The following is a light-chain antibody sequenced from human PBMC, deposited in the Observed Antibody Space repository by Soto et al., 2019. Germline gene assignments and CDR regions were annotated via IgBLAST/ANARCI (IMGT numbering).Light chain of an antibody. Sequence: ILMTQSPSSLSSSVGDRVTITCRASQGINNWLAWYQQKPGKAPNLLIYTTSSLQSGVPSRFSGSGSGPDFTLTISSLPPEDFATYYCQQANTFPLTFGGGTKVAIK. CDR1: QGINNW. CDR2: TTS. CDR3: QQANTFPLT. J-gene: IGKJ4*01. V-gene: IGKV1D-12*01.